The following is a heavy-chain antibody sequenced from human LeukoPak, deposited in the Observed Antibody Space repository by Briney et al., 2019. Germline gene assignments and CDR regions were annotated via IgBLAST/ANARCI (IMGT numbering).Heavy chain of an antibody. CDR3: AKVGGVIAAAGNFDY. CDR1: GFTFSSYA. D-gene: IGHD6-13*01. J-gene: IGHJ4*02. CDR2: ISGSGGST. Sequence: GGSLRLSCAASGFTFSSYAMSWVRQAPGKGLEWVSAISGSGGSTYYADSVKGRSTISRDNSKNTPYLQMNSLRAEDTAVYYCAKVGGVIAAAGNFDYWGQGTLVTVS. V-gene: IGHV3-23*01.